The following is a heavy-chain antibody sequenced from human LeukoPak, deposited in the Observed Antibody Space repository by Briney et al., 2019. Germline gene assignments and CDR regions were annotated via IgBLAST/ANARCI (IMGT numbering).Heavy chain of an antibody. CDR1: GGSISSYY. Sequence: SETLSLTCNVSGGSISSYYWSWIRQPPGKGLEWIAYIYYSGSTNYNPSLKSRVTISVDTSKNQFSLKLSSVTAADTAVYYCARGGQRGYSYAKGAFDIWGQGTMVTVSS. D-gene: IGHD5-18*01. V-gene: IGHV4-59*12. J-gene: IGHJ3*02. CDR2: IYYSGST. CDR3: ARGGQRGYSYAKGAFDI.